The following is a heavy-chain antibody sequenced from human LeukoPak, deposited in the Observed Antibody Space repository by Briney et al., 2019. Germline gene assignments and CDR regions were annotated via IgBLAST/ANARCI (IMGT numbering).Heavy chain of an antibody. V-gene: IGHV1-2*02. CDR1: GYTFTDYY. D-gene: IGHD2-21*01. Sequence: GASAKVSYKASGYTFTDYYFHWVRQAPGQGLEWMGWINPNSGGTNFAEKFQGRITMTRDMSINTVYMELTSLRSDDTAVYYCVRPAPNVVLSFNSGGQGPRAPASS. J-gene: IGHJ4*03. CDR3: VRPAPNVVLSFNS. CDR2: INPNSGGT.